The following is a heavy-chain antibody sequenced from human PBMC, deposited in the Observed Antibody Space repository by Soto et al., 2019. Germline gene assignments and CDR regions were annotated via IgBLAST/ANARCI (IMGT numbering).Heavy chain of an antibody. Sequence: QVQLVQSGAEVKKPGSSVKVSCKASGGTFSSYAISWVRQAPGQGPEWMGGIIPIFGTANYAQKFQGRVTITADKSTSTAYMERSSLRSEDTAVYYCAREGVVVVAATWAYFDYWGQGTLVTVSS. D-gene: IGHD2-15*01. CDR3: AREGVVVVAATWAYFDY. V-gene: IGHV1-69*06. J-gene: IGHJ4*02. CDR1: GGTFSSYA. CDR2: IIPIFGTA.